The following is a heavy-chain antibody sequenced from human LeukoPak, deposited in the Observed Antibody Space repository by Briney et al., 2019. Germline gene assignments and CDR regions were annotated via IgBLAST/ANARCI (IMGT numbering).Heavy chain of an antibody. CDR3: HMYYYDSSGYYFVY. Sequence: SETLSLTCTVSSGPISSYHWSWIRQPAGKGLEWVGRIHTSGSTNYNPSLKSRVTMSLDTSKNQFSLKLSSVTAADTAVYYCHMYYYDSSGYYFVYWGQGTLVTVSS. V-gene: IGHV4-4*07. CDR1: SGPISSYH. J-gene: IGHJ4*02. D-gene: IGHD3-22*01. CDR2: IHTSGST.